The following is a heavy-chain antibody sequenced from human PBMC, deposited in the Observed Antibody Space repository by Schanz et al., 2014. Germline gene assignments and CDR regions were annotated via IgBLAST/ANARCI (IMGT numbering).Heavy chain of an antibody. J-gene: IGHJ4*02. V-gene: IGHV3-11*06. CDR1: GFTFSDYY. Sequence: VQLVESGGGLVKPGESLRLSCAASGFTFSDYYMAWIRQAPGKGLEWVSDISDSGDSTHYADSVKGRFTISRDNSKNTLFLQMSSLRAEDTAVYYCARDGDFDYWGQGTLVTVSS. CDR3: ARDGDFDY. CDR2: ISDSGDST.